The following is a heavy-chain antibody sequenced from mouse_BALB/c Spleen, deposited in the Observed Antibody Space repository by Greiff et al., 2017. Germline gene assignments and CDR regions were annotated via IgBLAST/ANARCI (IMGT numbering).Heavy chain of an antibody. V-gene: IGHV1S81*02. CDR3: VMITTWYFDV. CDR2: INPSNGRT. Sequence: QVQLKESGTVLARPGASVKMSCKASGYTFTSYWMHWVKQRPGQGLEWIGEINPSNGRTNYNEKFKSKATLTVDKSSSTAYMQLSSLTSEDSAVYYCVMITTWYFDVWGSGTTVTVSS. CDR1: GYTFTSYW. J-gene: IGHJ1*01. D-gene: IGHD2-4*01.